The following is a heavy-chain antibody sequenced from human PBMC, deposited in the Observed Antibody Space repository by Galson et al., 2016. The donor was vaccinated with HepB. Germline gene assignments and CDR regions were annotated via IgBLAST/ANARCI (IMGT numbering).Heavy chain of an antibody. D-gene: IGHD4-17*01. J-gene: IGHJ4*02. CDR2: FDPDEGEI. Sequence: SCKVSGYTLPELSMHWVRQAPGKGLEWMAGFDPDEGEIIYAQKFQGRVTMTEDASTDNAYMELSRLRSEDTAYYYCATLRGTETTFFLPTEGADWGQGTLVTVSS. CDR1: GYTLPELS. CDR3: ATLRGTETTFFLPTEGAD. V-gene: IGHV1-24*01.